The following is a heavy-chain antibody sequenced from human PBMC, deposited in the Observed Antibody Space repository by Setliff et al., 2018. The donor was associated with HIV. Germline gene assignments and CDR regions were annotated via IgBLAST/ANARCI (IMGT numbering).Heavy chain of an antibody. CDR2: IIPIFDKV. J-gene: IGHJ6*03. CDR3: ARSDSVWPCYQYFYMDV. V-gene: IGHV1-69*13. D-gene: IGHD6-19*01. Sequence: SVKVSCKASGGTFRSYGINWVRQAPGQRLEWMGGIIPIFDKVEYAQRFQGRVTITADESTSTAYMEISSLRSEDTAVYYCARSDSVWPCYQYFYMDVWGKGTTVTVSS. CDR1: GGTFRSYG.